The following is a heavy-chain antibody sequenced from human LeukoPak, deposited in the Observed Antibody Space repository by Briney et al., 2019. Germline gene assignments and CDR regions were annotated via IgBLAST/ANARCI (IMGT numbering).Heavy chain of an antibody. Sequence: SETLSLTCTVSGYSISSGYYWGWIRQPPGKGLEWIGSIYHSGSTYYNPSPKSRVTISVDTSKNQFSLKLSSVTAADTAVYYCATKFCSGGSCYPNVDYWGQGTLVTVSS. CDR1: GYSISSGYY. V-gene: IGHV4-38-2*02. CDR2: IYHSGST. J-gene: IGHJ4*02. D-gene: IGHD2-15*01. CDR3: ATKFCSGGSCYPNVDY.